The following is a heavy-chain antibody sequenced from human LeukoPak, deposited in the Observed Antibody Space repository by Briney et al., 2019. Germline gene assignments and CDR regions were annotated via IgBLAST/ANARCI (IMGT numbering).Heavy chain of an antibody. D-gene: IGHD6-19*01. CDR3: AKDARRTSGWYFFDY. J-gene: IGHJ4*02. Sequence: GGSLRLSCAASGFAFSSQAMGWVRQAPGKGLEWVSVISDRGGITYYADSVKGRFTISRDNPKDTLFLQMNSLRAEDTAVYFCAKDARRTSGWYFFDYWGQGTLVTVSS. CDR1: GFAFSSQA. CDR2: ISDRGGIT. V-gene: IGHV3-23*01.